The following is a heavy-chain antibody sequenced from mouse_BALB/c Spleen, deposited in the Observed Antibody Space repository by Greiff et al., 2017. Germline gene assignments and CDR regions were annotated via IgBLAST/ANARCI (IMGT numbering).Heavy chain of an antibody. CDR3: ARDDAYYCDFAY. Sequence: EVQLVESGGGLVQPGGSLRLSCATSGFTFTGYYMSWVRQPPGKALEWLGFIRNNANGYSTEYSASGKCRFTIYRDNSHSILYLQMNTLRAEDSANYYSARDDAYYCDFAYWGQGTLVTVSA. D-gene: IGHD2-13*01. CDR1: GFTFTGYY. J-gene: IGHJ3*01. V-gene: IGHV7-3*02. CDR2: IRNNANGYST.